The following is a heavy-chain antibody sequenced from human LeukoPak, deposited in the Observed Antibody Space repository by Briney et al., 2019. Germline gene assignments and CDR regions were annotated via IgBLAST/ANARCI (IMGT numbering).Heavy chain of an antibody. Sequence: GGSLRLSCEASGFILNDYYMSWIRQAPGKGLEWISYITTTGSGKYYADSVRGRFTISRDSSNNSLYLQINSLRAEDTAVYYCARFVAMVREMSVWGRGTLVTVSS. D-gene: IGHD3-10*01. V-gene: IGHV3-11*01. CDR2: ITTTGSGK. CDR3: ARFVAMVREMSV. CDR1: GFILNDYY. J-gene: IGHJ2*01.